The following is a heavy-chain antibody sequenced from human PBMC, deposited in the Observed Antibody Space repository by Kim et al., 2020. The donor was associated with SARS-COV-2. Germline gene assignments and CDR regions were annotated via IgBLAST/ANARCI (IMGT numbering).Heavy chain of an antibody. V-gene: IGHV4-30-4*01. CDR2: IYYSGST. J-gene: IGHJ3*02. CDR3: ARERWGYCGGDCSTHSIRPFNAFDI. D-gene: IGHD2-21*01. CDR1: GGSISSGDYY. Sequence: SETLSLTCTVSGGSISSGDYYWSWIRQPPGKGLEWIGYIYYSGSTYYNPSLKSRVTISVDTSKNQFSLKLSSVTAADTAVYYCARERWGYCGGDCSTHSIRPFNAFDIWGQGTMVTVSS.